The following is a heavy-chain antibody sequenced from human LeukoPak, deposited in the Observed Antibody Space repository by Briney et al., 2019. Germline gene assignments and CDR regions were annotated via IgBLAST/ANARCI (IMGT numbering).Heavy chain of an antibody. CDR3: ARDAQRGFDYSNSLEY. Sequence: GKSLRLSCAASGFIFSHYGMHWVRQAPGKGLEWVAVIWSDATNRFYGASVKGRSTISRDNSQNTVFLQMNSLRAEDTAIYYCARDAQRGFDYSNSLEYWGHGTLVTVSS. D-gene: IGHD4-11*01. CDR1: GFIFSHYG. J-gene: IGHJ4*01. V-gene: IGHV3-33*01. CDR2: IWSDATNR.